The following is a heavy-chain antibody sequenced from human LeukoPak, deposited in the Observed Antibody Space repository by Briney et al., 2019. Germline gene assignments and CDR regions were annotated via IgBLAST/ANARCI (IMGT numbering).Heavy chain of an antibody. CDR1: GYTFTSYY. Sequence: ASVKVSCKASGYTFTSYYMYWVRQAPGQGLEWMGIINPSGGSTSYAQKFQGRVTMTRDTSTSTVYMELSSLRSEDTAVYYCARDSGGMATIAYYFDYWGQRTLVTVSS. J-gene: IGHJ4*02. D-gene: IGHD5-24*01. CDR3: ARDSGGMATIAYYFDY. V-gene: IGHV1-46*01. CDR2: INPSGGST.